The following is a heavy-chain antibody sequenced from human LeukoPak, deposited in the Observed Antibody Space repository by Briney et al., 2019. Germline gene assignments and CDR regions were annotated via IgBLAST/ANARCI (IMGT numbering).Heavy chain of an antibody. D-gene: IGHD3-22*01. CDR2: IYYSGST. J-gene: IGHJ4*02. CDR3: TSTPDYYDSSGIFDY. CDR1: GGSISSYY. Sequence: SDTLSLTCTVSGGSISSYYWSWIRQPPGKGLEWIGYIYYSGSTNYNPSLKSRVTISVDTSKNQFSLKLSSVTAADTAVYYCTSTPDYYDSSGIFDYWGQGTLVTVSS. V-gene: IGHV4-59*07.